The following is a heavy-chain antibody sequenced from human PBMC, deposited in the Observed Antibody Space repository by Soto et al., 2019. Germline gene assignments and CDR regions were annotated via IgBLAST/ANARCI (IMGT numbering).Heavy chain of an antibody. CDR3: ARAVVVVPSAMGGFDI. V-gene: IGHV4-34*01. CDR1: GGSFSGYY. Sequence: SETLSLTCAVYGGSFSGYYWSWIRQPPGKVLEWIGEINHSGSTNFNPSLKSRVTMSVDTPKNQFSLKLSSVTAADTAVYYCARAVVVVPSAMGGFDIWGQGTMVTVSS. J-gene: IGHJ3*02. D-gene: IGHD2-2*01. CDR2: INHSGST.